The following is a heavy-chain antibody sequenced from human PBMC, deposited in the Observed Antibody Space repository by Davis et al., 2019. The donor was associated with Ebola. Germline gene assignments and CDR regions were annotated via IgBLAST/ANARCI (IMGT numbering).Heavy chain of an antibody. CDR3: ARNDGGRYGVNWYFDL. CDR1: GYSISSGYY. CDR2: IYHSGST. Sequence: PSETLSLTCAVSGYSISSGYYWGWIRQPPGKGLEWIGSIYHSGSTYYNPSLKSRVTISVDTSKNQFSLKLSSVTAADTAVYYCARNDGGRYGVNWYFDLWGRGTLVTVSS. J-gene: IGHJ2*01. V-gene: IGHV4-38-2*01. D-gene: IGHD4-17*01.